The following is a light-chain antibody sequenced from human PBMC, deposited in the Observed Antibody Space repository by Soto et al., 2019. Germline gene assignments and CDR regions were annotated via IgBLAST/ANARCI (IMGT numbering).Light chain of an antibody. CDR2: GNN. J-gene: IGLJ1*01. V-gene: IGLV1-40*01. Sequence: QSVLTQSPSVSGAPGQRVTISCTGSSSNVGTGSDVRWYQHLPGAAPRLLLYGNNNRPSGVPDRFSGSKSGTSASLAITGLQAEDEADYYCQSFDRSMSAYVFGPGNKVTVL. CDR3: QSFDRSMSAYV. CDR1: SSNVGTGSD.